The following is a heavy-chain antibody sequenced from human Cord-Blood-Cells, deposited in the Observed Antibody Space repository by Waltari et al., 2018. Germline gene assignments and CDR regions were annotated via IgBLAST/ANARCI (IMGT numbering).Heavy chain of an antibody. Sequence: QVQLVESGGGVVQPGRSLRLSCAASGFTFSSYGMHWVRQAPGKGLEGVAVISYYGSNKYYADSVKGRFTISRDNSKNTLYLQMNSLRAEDTAVYYCASLAARDYWGQGTLVTVSS. CDR2: ISYYGSNK. CDR3: ASLAARDY. CDR1: GFTFSSYG. J-gene: IGHJ4*02. D-gene: IGHD6-6*01. V-gene: IGHV3-30*03.